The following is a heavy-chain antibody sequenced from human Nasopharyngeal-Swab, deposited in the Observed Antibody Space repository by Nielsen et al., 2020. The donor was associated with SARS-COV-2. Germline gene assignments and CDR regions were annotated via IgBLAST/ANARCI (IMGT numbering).Heavy chain of an antibody. CDR1: GGTFSSYA. J-gene: IGHJ6*02. D-gene: IGHD4-11*01. V-gene: IGHV1-69*10. CDR3: ARAHRWTTVTTNYYGMDV. Sequence: SVKVSCKASGGTFSSYAISRVRQAPGQGLEWMGGIIPILGIANYAQKFQGRVTITADKSTSTAYMELSSLRSEDTAVYYCARAHRWTTVTTNYYGMDVWGQGTTVTVSS. CDR2: IIPILGIA.